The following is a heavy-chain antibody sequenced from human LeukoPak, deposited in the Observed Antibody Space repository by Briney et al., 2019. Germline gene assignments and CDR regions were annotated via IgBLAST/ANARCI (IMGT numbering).Heavy chain of an antibody. CDR1: EYSFTMYW. Sequence: GESLKISCKGSEYSFTMYWIGWVRQMPGKGLEWMGIIYPGDSDTRYSPSFQGQVTISADKSISTAYLQWSSLKASDTAMYYCARLISPTYYYDSSGYYQTYYYYYYYMDVWGKGTTVTVSS. CDR2: IYPGDSDT. V-gene: IGHV5-51*01. J-gene: IGHJ6*03. D-gene: IGHD3-22*01. CDR3: ARLISPTYYYDSSGYYQTYYYYYYYMDV.